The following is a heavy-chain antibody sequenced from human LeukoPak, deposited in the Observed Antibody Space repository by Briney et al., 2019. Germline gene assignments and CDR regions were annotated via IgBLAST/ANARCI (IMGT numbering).Heavy chain of an antibody. CDR2: INHSGST. J-gene: IGHJ6*03. D-gene: IGHD3-22*01. Sequence: SETLSLTCAVYGGSFGGYYWSWIRQPPGKGLEWIGEINHSGSTNYNPSLKSRVTISVDTSKNQFSLKLSSVTAADTAVYYCARLVVVIATYYYYYMDVWGKGTTVTVSS. CDR3: ARLVVVIATYYYYYMDV. CDR1: GGSFGGYY. V-gene: IGHV4-34*01.